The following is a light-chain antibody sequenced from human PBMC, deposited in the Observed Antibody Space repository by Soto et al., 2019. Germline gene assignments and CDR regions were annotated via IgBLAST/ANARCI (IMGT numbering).Light chain of an antibody. CDR3: QQYGT. Sequence: IQLPQYPSSLCASVGDRVTITCRASHGISSYLAWYQQKPGKAPKLLIYAASTLQSGVTSRFSGSGSGTDFTLTIRSLQPDDFATYYCQQYGTFGQGTKVDIK. V-gene: IGKV1-9*01. CDR1: HGISSY. J-gene: IGKJ1*01. CDR2: AAS.